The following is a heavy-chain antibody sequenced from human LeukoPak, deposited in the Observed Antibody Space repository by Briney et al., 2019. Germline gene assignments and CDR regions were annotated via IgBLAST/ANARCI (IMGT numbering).Heavy chain of an antibody. CDR2: IYTSGST. D-gene: IGHD6-19*01. CDR3: ARVFSGWYDWYFDL. CDR1: GGSIRSYY. V-gene: IGHV4-4*07. Sequence: PSETLSLTXTVSGGSIRSYYWSWIRQPAGKGLEWIGRIYTSGSTNYNPSLKSRVTMSVDTSKNQFSLKLSSVPAADTAVYYCARVFSGWYDWYFDLWGRGTLVTVSS. J-gene: IGHJ2*01.